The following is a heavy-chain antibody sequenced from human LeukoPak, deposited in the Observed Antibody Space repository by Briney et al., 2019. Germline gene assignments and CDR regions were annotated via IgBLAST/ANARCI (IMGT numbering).Heavy chain of an antibody. Sequence: ASVTVSCKVSGYTLTELSMHWVRQAPGEGLEWMGGFDPEDGETIYAQKFQGRVTMTEDTSTDTAYMELSSLRSEDTAVYYCATDDQQWPGAYYYGMDVWGQGTTVTVSS. V-gene: IGHV1-24*01. CDR2: FDPEDGET. CDR1: GYTLTELS. J-gene: IGHJ6*02. D-gene: IGHD6-19*01. CDR3: ATDDQQWPGAYYYGMDV.